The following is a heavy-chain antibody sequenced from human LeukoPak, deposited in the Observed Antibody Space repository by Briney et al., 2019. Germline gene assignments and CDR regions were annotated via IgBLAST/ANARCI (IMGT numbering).Heavy chain of an antibody. CDR2: IRYHGSDK. CDR1: GFTFSSYA. D-gene: IGHD6-13*01. V-gene: IGHV3-30*02. Sequence: GGSLRLSCAASGFTFSSYAMSWVRQAPGKGLEWVAFIRYHGSDKYYADSVRGRFTISRDNSENMLYLQMSSLRVEDTAVYYCTKSPGSWKFDGWGQGTLVTVSS. J-gene: IGHJ4*02. CDR3: TKSPGSWKFDG.